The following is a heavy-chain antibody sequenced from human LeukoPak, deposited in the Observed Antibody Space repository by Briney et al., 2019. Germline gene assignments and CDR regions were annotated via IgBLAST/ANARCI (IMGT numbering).Heavy chain of an antibody. D-gene: IGHD3-22*01. CDR1: GFTSSSYA. Sequence: GGSLRLSCAASGFTSSSYAMSWVRQAPGKGLEWVSAISGSGGSTYYADSVKGRFTISRDNSKNTLYLQMNSLRAEDTAVYYCAKDRSGYFYHYGMDVWGQGTTVTVSS. CDR3: AKDRSGYFYHYGMDV. V-gene: IGHV3-23*01. CDR2: ISGSGGST. J-gene: IGHJ6*02.